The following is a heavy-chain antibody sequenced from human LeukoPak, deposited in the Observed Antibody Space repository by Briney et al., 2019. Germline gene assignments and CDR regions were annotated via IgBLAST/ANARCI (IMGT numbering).Heavy chain of an antibody. V-gene: IGHV3-30*03. J-gene: IGHJ4*02. CDR3: ARDQYGGFDY. D-gene: IGHD4-23*01. CDR2: ISYDGSNK. CDR1: GFTFSSYS. Sequence: GGSLRLSCAASGFTFSSYSMNWVRQAPGKGLEWVTVISYDGSNKYYADSVKGRFTISRDNSRNTLYLQMNSLRAEDTAVYYCARDQYGGFDYWGQGTLLTVSS.